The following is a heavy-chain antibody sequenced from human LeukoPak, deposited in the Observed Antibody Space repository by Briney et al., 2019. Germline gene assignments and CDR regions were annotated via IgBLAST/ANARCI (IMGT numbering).Heavy chain of an antibody. V-gene: IGHV1-18*01. CDR2: ISAYNGNT. Sequence: GASVKVSCKASGYTFTSYGISGVRPAPGRGLEGMGWISAYNGNTNNAQKLQGRVTMTTDTSTSTAYMELRSLRSDDTAVYYCARTGFRYGVFDYWGQGTLVTVSS. J-gene: IGHJ4*02. D-gene: IGHD3-3*01. CDR1: GYTFTSYG. CDR3: ARTGFRYGVFDY.